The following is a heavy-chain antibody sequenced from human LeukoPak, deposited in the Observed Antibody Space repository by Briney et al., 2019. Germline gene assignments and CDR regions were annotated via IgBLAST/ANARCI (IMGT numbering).Heavy chain of an antibody. D-gene: IGHD2-15*01. CDR2: IKQDGSEK. CDR1: GFTFSSYW. Sequence: GGSLRLSCAASGFTFSSYWMSWVRQAPGKGLEWVANIKQDGSEKYYVDSVKGRFAISRDNAKNSLYLQMNSLRAEDTAVYYCARGPYCSGGSCYYYYGMDVWGQGTTVTVSS. CDR3: ARGPYCSGGSCYYYYGMDV. V-gene: IGHV3-7*01. J-gene: IGHJ6*02.